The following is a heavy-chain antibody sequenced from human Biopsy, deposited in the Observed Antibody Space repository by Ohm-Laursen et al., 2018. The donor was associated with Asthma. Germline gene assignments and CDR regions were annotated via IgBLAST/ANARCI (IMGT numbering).Heavy chain of an antibody. Sequence: TLSLTCTVSGDSITSGGCCWNWIRQHTGKGLEWIGYIHHSGTIYFNPSLKSRVSFSRDTSKNQFSLRLSSVTAADTAMYYCARIPRRSGSYFVDYWGQGTLVTVSS. CDR3: ARIPRRSGSYFVDY. V-gene: IGHV4-31*03. D-gene: IGHD3-22*01. CDR2: IHHSGTI. CDR1: GDSITSGGCC. J-gene: IGHJ4*02.